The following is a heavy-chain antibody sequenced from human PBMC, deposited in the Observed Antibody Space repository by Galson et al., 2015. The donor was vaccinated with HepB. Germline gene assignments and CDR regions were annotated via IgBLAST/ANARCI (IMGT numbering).Heavy chain of an antibody. V-gene: IGHV5-51*03. D-gene: IGHD6-13*01. CDR2: IDLDDSET. CDR3: ARLKAVAAGAGYLDY. CDR1: GLSSGTNW. J-gene: IGHJ4*02. Sequence: QSGAEVKKPGESLRISCKVSGLSSGTNWIAWVRQMPEKGLELMGIIDLDDSETRYSPSFEGQVTISADGSIDTAYLQWSSLKASDSAIYFCARLKAVAAGAGYLDYWGQGALITVSS.